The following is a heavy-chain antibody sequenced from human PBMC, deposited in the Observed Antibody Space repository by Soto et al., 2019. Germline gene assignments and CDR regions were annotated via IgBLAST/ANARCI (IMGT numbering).Heavy chain of an antibody. Sequence: QITLKESGPTLVKPTQTLTLTCTFSGFSLSSREVGVGWIRQPPGKALEWLGMIYGYDEYHYSPSLTSRLTITKDTSKNQVVLTMTKLDPVDTATYYCAHAAYYYDGNTFGEYYYFDLWGRGTLVTVSS. D-gene: IGHD3-22*01. J-gene: IGHJ2*01. V-gene: IGHV2-5*01. CDR1: GFSLSSREVG. CDR2: IYGYDEY. CDR3: AHAAYYYDGNTFGEYYYFDL.